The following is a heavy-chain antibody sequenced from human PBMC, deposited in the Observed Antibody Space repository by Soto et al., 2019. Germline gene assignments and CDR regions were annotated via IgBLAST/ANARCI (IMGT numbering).Heavy chain of an antibody. Sequence: VASVKVSCKASGYTFTSYGISWVRQAPGQGLEWMGWISAYNGNTNYAQKLQGRVTMTTDTSTSTAYMELRSLRSDDTAVYYCATVLIAARLHYYGMDVWGQGTTVTVSS. CDR3: ATVLIAARLHYYGMDV. D-gene: IGHD6-6*01. CDR1: GYTFTSYG. J-gene: IGHJ6*02. V-gene: IGHV1-18*01. CDR2: ISAYNGNT.